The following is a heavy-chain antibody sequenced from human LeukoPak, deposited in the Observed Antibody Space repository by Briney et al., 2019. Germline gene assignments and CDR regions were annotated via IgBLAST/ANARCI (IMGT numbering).Heavy chain of an antibody. CDR3: ARHLVIPATTYYYYYMDV. V-gene: IGHV4-39*01. Sequence: SETLSLTRTVSGDSMSSNYYYWGWIRQPPGKGLEWIGTVYFTGSPYYNPSLKSRVTISVDTSETQFSLTLSSVTAADTAVYFCARHLVIPATTYYYYYMDVWAKGPRSPSP. J-gene: IGHJ6*03. D-gene: IGHD3-16*02. CDR2: VYFTGSP. CDR1: GDSMSSNYYY.